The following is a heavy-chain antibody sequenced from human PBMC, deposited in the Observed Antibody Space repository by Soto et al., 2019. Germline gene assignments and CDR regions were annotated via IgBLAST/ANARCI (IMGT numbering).Heavy chain of an antibody. CDR1: GYTFTSYG. CDR3: ARDYHFGGAEKQQLPRFDP. Sequence: ASVKVSCKASGYTFTSYGISWVRQAPGQGLEWMGWISAYNGNTNYAQKLQGRVTTTTDTSTSTAYMELRSLRSDDTAVYYCARDYHFGGAEKQQLPRFDPWGQGTLVTVSS. CDR2: ISAYNGNT. V-gene: IGHV1-18*01. D-gene: IGHD6-13*01. J-gene: IGHJ5*02.